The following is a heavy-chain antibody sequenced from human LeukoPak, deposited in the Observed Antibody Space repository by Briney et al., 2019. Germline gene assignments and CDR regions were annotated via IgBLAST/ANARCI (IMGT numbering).Heavy chain of an antibody. CDR1: GFTFSSYG. CDR3: ARDGGVEYYDSSNYYDY. V-gene: IGHV3-30*02. Sequence: GGSLRLSCAASGFTFSSYGMHWVRQAPGKGLEWVSFIRYDGSNEYYADSVRGRFTISRDNSKNTLYLQMNSLRAEDTAVYYCARDGGVEYYDSSNYYDYWGQGTLVTVSS. CDR2: IRYDGSNE. J-gene: IGHJ4*02. D-gene: IGHD3-22*01.